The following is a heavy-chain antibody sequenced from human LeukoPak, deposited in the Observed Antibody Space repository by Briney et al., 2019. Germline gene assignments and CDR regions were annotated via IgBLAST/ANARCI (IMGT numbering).Heavy chain of an antibody. V-gene: IGHV3-74*01. CDR2: INSDGSST. Sequence: GGSLRLSCAASGFTFSSYCMHWVRQAPGKGLGWVSHINSDGSSTNYADSVKGRFTISRDNSKNTLYLQMNSLSDEDTAVYYCARGGTFYFQHWGQGTLVTVSS. CDR1: GFTFSSYC. J-gene: IGHJ1*01. CDR3: ARGGTFYFQH. D-gene: IGHD2/OR15-2a*01.